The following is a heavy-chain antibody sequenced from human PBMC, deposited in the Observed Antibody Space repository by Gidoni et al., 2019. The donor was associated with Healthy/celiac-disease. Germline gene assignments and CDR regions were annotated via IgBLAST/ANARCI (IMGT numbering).Heavy chain of an antibody. D-gene: IGHD1-1*01. J-gene: IGHJ4*02. Sequence: IGRIYTSGSTNYNPSLKSRVTISVDTSKNQFSLKLSSVTAADTAVYYCARSPGETGKDYWGQGTLVTVSS. V-gene: IGHV4-61*02. CDR2: IYTSGST. CDR3: ARSPGETGKDY.